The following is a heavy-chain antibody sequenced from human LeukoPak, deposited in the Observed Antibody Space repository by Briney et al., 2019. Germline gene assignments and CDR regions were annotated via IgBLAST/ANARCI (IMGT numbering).Heavy chain of an antibody. CDR1: GFTFSSYA. CDR3: AKRFSSGWRYAFDI. D-gene: IGHD6-19*01. J-gene: IGHJ3*02. Sequence: PGGSLRLSCAASGFTFSSYAMSWVRQDPGEGLEWISAISDSGGSTYYADSVKGRFTISRDNSKNTLFLQMNSLRAEDTAIYYCAKRFSSGWRYAFDIWGQGTMVTVSS. V-gene: IGHV3-23*01. CDR2: ISDSGGST.